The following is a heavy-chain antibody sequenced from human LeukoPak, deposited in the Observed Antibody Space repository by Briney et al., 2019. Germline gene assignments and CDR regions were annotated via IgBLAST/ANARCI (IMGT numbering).Heavy chain of an antibody. V-gene: IGHV3-30*18. J-gene: IGHJ4*02. D-gene: IGHD1-1*01. CDR1: GFTFSSYG. CDR2: ISYDGSNK. CDR3: AKDLGYGTTGTLLDY. Sequence: GGSLRLSCAASGFTFSSYGMHWVRQAPGKGLEWVAVISYDGSNKYYADSVKGRFTISRDNSKNTLYLQMNSLRAEDTAVYYCAKDLGYGTTGTLLDYWGQGTLVTVSS.